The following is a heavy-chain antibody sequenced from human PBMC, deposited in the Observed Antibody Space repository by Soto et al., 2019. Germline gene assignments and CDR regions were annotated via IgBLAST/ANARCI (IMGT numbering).Heavy chain of an antibody. CDR2: ISYDGSNK. J-gene: IGHJ4*02. Sequence: QVQLVESGGGVVQPGRSLRLSCAASGFTFSSYGMHWVRQAPGKGLEWVAVISYDGSNKYYADSVKGRFTISRDNSKNTLYLQMNSLRAEDTALYYCAKDGSTGLPDYWGQGTMVTVSS. CDR3: AKDGSTGLPDY. D-gene: IGHD1-7*01. V-gene: IGHV3-30*18. CDR1: GFTFSSYG.